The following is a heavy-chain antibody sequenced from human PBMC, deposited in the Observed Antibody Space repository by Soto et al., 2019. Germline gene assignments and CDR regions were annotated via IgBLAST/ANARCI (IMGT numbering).Heavy chain of an antibody. CDR1: GFTFSSYG. Sequence: QVQLVGSGGGVVQPGRSLRLSCAASGFTFSSYGMHWVRQAPGKGLEWVAVISYDGSNKYYADSVKGRFTISRDNSKNTLYLQMNSLRAEDTAVYYCAKAYYYGMDVWGQGTTVTVSS. CDR3: AKAYYYGMDV. CDR2: ISYDGSNK. V-gene: IGHV3-30*18. J-gene: IGHJ6*02.